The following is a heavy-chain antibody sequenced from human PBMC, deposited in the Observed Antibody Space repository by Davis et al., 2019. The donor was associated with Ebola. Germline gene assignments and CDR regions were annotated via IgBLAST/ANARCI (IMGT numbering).Heavy chain of an antibody. Sequence: GESPKTPCAASGFNFRYYAMSWVRTAPGKGLELVSAIRGGGDASYYADSVKGRFTISRGNSKNTVFLPMDSLRVEDTAVYFCGKDHWTGAGGQNHLVNAWGQGTLVTVSS. CDR1: GFNFRYYA. D-gene: IGHD2-8*02. CDR3: GKDHWTGAGGQNHLVNA. CDR2: IRGGGDAS. J-gene: IGHJ5*02. V-gene: IGHV3-23*01.